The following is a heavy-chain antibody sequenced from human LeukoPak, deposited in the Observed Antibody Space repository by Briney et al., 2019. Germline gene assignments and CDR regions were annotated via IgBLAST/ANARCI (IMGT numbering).Heavy chain of an antibody. J-gene: IGHJ4*02. CDR2: IYYSGST. CDR3: ARAGEVGATSPVGDY. Sequence: PSETLSLTCTVSGYSISSGYYWGWIRQPPGKGLEWIGSIYYSGSTYYNPSLKSRVTISVDTSKNQFSLKLSSVTAADTAVYYCARAGEVGATSPVGDYWGQGTLVTVSS. D-gene: IGHD1-26*01. CDR1: GYSISSGYY. V-gene: IGHV4-38-2*02.